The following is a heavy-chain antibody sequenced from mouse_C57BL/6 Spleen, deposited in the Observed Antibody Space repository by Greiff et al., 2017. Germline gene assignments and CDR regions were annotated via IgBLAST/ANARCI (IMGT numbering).Heavy chain of an antibody. Sequence: EVHLVESEGGLVQPGGSVKLSCTASGYTFSDYYIAWVRQVPEKGLEWVANIYYEGSSTYYLDYLKGRFIISRDNAKNTLYLQMRSWRSEDAATYYCARDITDYSSEWAFDGGGTGTSVTVSS. V-gene: IGHV5-16*01. CDR1: GYTFSDYY. J-gene: IGHJ1*03. D-gene: IGHD1-1*01. CDR3: ARDITDYSSEWAFDG. CDR2: IYYEGSST.